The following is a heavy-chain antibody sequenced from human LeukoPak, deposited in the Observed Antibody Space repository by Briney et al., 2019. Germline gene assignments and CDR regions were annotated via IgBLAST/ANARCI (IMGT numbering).Heavy chain of an antibody. CDR3: ARGSIITAFDY. Sequence: SQTLSLTCTVSSESIYSGIYYWSWIRQPAGKRLGWIGRIYTSGSTYYNPSLKSRVTISLDTSKNQFSLTLISVTAADTAVYYCARGSIITAFDYWGQGTLVTVSS. CDR1: SESIYSGIYY. V-gene: IGHV4-61*02. CDR2: IYTSGST. J-gene: IGHJ4*02. D-gene: IGHD1-20*01.